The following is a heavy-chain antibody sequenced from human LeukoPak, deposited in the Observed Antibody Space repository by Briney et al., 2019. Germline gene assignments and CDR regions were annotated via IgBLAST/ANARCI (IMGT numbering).Heavy chain of an antibody. D-gene: IGHD3-10*01. CDR1: GFTFSSYS. J-gene: IGHJ6*02. CDR2: ISSSSSYI. Sequence: PGRSLRLSCAASGFTFSSYSMNWVRQAPGKGLEWVSSISSSSSYIYYADSVKGRFTISRDNAKNSLYLQMNSLRAEDTAVYYCARGVKVRGVNYYGMDVWGQGTTVTVSS. V-gene: IGHV3-21*01. CDR3: ARGVKVRGVNYYGMDV.